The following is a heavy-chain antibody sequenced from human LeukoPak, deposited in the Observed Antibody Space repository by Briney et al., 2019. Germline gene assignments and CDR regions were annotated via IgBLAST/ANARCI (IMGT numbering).Heavy chain of an antibody. D-gene: IGHD2-2*01. J-gene: IGHJ4*02. Sequence: SETLSLTCAVPGGSISSYYWNWIRQPAGKGLEWIGRIYTSGSTNYNPSLKSRVTMSIDTSKNQFSLKLSSVTAADTAVYYCARAYCSSTSCQWGFDYWGQGTLVTVSS. CDR1: GGSISSYY. V-gene: IGHV4-4*07. CDR2: IYTSGST. CDR3: ARAYCSSTSCQWGFDY.